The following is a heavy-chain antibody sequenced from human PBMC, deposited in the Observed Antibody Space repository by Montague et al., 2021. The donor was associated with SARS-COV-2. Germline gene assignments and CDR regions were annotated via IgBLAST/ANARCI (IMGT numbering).Heavy chain of an antibody. CDR3: ARGGTYHYGMDV. CDR2: IYYAGNT. D-gene: IGHD3-16*01. Sequence: SETLSLTCAVSDGSISSPNWWNWVRLPPGKGLEWIGEIYYAGNTNYNPSLKSRVTIFIDKSKNHFSLQLSSVTAADTAVYYCARGGTYHYGMDVWGQGTTVAVSS. J-gene: IGHJ6*02. V-gene: IGHV4-4*02. CDR1: DGSISSPNW.